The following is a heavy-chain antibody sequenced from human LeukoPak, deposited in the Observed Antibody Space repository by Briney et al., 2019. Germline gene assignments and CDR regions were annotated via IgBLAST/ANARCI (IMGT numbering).Heavy chain of an antibody. J-gene: IGHJ4*02. CDR3: VEMVFDY. V-gene: IGHV3-15*01. D-gene: IGHD2-8*01. Sequence: PGGSLRLSCAASGFTFSNAWMTCGRPAPGKGLEWVGRIKSKTDGGTTDYAAPVKGRFTISRDDSKNTLYLQMNSLKTEDTAVYYCVEMVFDYWGQGTLVTVSS. CDR1: GFTFSNAW. CDR2: IKSKTDGGTT.